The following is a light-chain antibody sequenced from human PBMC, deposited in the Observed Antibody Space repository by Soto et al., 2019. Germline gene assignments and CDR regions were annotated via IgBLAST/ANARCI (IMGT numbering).Light chain of an antibody. Sequence: DIVMTQSPDSLAVSLGETATINCKSSQSILYSSNNKNYLAWYQQKPGQPPKLLIYWASTRESGVPDRFSGSGSGTDFTLTISSLQAGDVAVDYCQQYYDAPQTFGQGTKVEIK. CDR2: WAS. CDR3: QQYYDAPQT. J-gene: IGKJ1*01. V-gene: IGKV4-1*01. CDR1: QSILYSSNNKNY.